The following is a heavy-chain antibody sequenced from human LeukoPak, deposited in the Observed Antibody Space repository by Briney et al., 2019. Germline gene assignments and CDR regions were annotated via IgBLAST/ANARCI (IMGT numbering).Heavy chain of an antibody. CDR1: GASFSSST. J-gene: IGHJ5*02. Sequence: PSETLSLTCTVSGASFSSSTYYWGWIRQPPGKGLEWVSSIIGGSTHIFYADSVRGRFTISRDNAENSLSLQMNSLRDEDSAVYYCAREGGGPRWLDPWGQGPLVTVSS. V-gene: IGHV3-21*01. CDR3: AREGGGPRWLDP. CDR2: IIGGSTHI. D-gene: IGHD6-25*01.